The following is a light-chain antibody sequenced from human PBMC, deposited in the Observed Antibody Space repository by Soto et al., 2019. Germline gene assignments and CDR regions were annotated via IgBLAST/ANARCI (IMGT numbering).Light chain of an antibody. V-gene: IGKV1-39*01. CDR2: AAS. CDR3: QQSYSSPET. J-gene: IGKJ1*01. Sequence: DILMTQSPSSLYASVGDRVSITCRASQSIDNYLNWYQQKPGKAPNLLIYAASTLLSGVPSRFSGGGSGTHFTLTISSLQPEDVATYYCQQSYSSPETFGQGTKVEIK. CDR1: QSIDNY.